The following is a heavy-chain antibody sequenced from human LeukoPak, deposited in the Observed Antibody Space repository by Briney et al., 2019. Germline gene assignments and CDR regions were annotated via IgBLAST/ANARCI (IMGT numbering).Heavy chain of an antibody. Sequence: PSETLSLTCAVSGGSISSSNWWSWIRQPPGQGLEWIGYIYYSGSTYYNPSLKSRVTISVDTSKNQFSLKLSSVTAADTAVYYCARAYDFWSGYYSEFDYWGQGTLVTVSS. V-gene: IGHV4-30-4*01. D-gene: IGHD3-3*01. CDR1: GGSISSSNW. CDR2: IYYSGST. CDR3: ARAYDFWSGYYSEFDY. J-gene: IGHJ4*02.